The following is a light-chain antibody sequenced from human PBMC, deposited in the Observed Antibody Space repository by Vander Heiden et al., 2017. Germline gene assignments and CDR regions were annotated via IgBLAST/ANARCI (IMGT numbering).Light chain of an antibody. Sequence: QPVLPQPPSASGTPGQRVPISCSGSSSNLGSNPVNWYQQLPGTAPKLPIYSNNQRPSGVPDRFSGSKSGTAASLAISGLQSEEEADYYCAAWDDSLNGPVFGGGTKLTVL. CDR1: SSNLGSNP. J-gene: IGLJ2*01. V-gene: IGLV1-44*01. CDR2: SNN. CDR3: AAWDDSLNGPV.